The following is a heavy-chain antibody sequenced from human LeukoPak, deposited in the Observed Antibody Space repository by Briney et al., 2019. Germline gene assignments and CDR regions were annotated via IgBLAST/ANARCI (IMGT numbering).Heavy chain of an antibody. V-gene: IGHV3-30*02. Sequence: GSLRLSCAASEFSFSSYGMHWVRQAPGKGLEWVALMRYDGSNKYYADSVKGRFTISRDNSKNTLYLQMNSVRAEDTGVYYCAKDRFANILTVLHMDVWGKGTTVTVS. CDR2: MRYDGSNK. CDR1: EFSFSSYG. D-gene: IGHD3-9*01. CDR3: AKDRFANILTVLHMDV. J-gene: IGHJ6*03.